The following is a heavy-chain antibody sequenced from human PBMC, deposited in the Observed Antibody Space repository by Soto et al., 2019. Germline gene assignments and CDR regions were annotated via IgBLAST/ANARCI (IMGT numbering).Heavy chain of an antibody. J-gene: IGHJ4*02. CDR3: ARCIRSLEWRPDY. D-gene: IGHD3-3*01. CDR1: GYTFTDYY. CDR2: LNPSSGGT. Sequence: QVQLVQSGAEVKKPGASVKVSCKTSGYTFTDYYIHWVRRAPGQGREWMGWLNPSSGGTYYAQKFQGRVTMARDTSISTASMELSRLRSDDTAVYYCARCIRSLEWRPDYWGQGTLVTVSS. V-gene: IGHV1-2*02.